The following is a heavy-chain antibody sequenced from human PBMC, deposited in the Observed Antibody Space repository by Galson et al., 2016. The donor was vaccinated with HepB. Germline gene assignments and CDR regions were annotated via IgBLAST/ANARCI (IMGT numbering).Heavy chain of an antibody. J-gene: IGHJ4*02. Sequence: SLRLSCAASGFTFSDYAMNWVRQPPGKGLEWVSTISSSGRSIYYADSVKGRFTISRDNSKNTLYLQMNSLRAEDTAVYYCAVAWGGVATWDYFEYWGQGTLVTVSS. V-gene: IGHV3-23*01. D-gene: IGHD3-3*01. CDR1: GFTFSDYA. CDR3: AVAWGGVATWDYFEY. CDR2: ISSSGRSI.